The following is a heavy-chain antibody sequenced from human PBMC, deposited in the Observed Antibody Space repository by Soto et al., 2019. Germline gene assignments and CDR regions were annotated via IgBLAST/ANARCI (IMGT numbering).Heavy chain of an antibody. CDR1: GYTFTSYA. D-gene: IGHD2-21*01. CDR3: ARGIVVVHALDY. J-gene: IGHJ4*02. CDR2: INAGNGNT. V-gene: IGHV1-3*05. Sequence: QVQLVQSGAEEKKPGASVKVSCKASGYTFTSYAMHWVRQAPGQRLEWMGWINAGNGNTKYSQKFQGRVTITRDTSASTAYMELSSLRSEDTAVCYCARGIVVVHALDYWGQGTLVTVSS.